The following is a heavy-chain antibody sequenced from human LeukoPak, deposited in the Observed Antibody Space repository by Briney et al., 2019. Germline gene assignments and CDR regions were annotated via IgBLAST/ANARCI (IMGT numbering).Heavy chain of an antibody. CDR1: GFTFSSYA. Sequence: PGGSLRLSCAASGFTFSSYAMCWVRQAPGKGLEYVSAISSNGGSTYYANSVKGRFTISRDNSKNTLYLQMGSLRAEDMAVYYCAREAVAYSFDYWGQGTLVTVSS. V-gene: IGHV3-64*01. D-gene: IGHD6-19*01. J-gene: IGHJ4*02. CDR2: ISSNGGST. CDR3: AREAVAYSFDY.